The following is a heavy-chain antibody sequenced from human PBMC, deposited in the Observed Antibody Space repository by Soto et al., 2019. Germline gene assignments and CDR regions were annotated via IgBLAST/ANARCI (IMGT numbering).Heavy chain of an antibody. J-gene: IGHJ5*02. CDR3: ARGDVDTAIFVP. D-gene: IGHD5-18*01. V-gene: IGHV1-69*13. CDR2: IIPIFGTA. Sequence: GASLKVSCKASGGTFSSYAISWVRQAPGQGLEWMGGIIPIFGTANYAQKFQGRVTITADESTSTAYMELSSLRSEDTAVYYCARGDVDTAIFVPWGQGTLVTVSS. CDR1: GGTFSSYA.